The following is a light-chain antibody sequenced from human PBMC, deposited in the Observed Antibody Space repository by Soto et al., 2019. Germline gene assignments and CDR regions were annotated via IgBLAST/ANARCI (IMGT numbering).Light chain of an antibody. Sequence: QSVLTQPASLTGSPGQSITISCTRTSSDVGSYNLVSWYQQHPGKAPKLMIYEGSKRPSGVSNRFSGSKSGNTASLTISGLQAEDEADYYCCSYAGSSTYVFGTGTKVTVL. J-gene: IGLJ1*01. CDR2: EGS. CDR1: SSDVGSYNL. V-gene: IGLV2-23*01. CDR3: CSYAGSSTYV.